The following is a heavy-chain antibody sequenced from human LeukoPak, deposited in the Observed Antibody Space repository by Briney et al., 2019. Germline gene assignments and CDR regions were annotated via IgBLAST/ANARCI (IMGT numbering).Heavy chain of an antibody. V-gene: IGHV4-31*03. CDR1: GGSISSGGYY. CDR2: IYYSGST. Sequence: SETLSLTCTVSGGSISSGGYYWSWIRQHPGKGLEWIGYIYYSGSTYYNPSLKSRVTISVDTSKNQFSLKLSSVTAADTAVYYRASSYYYDSSGSGAFDIWGQGTMVTVSS. D-gene: IGHD3-22*01. J-gene: IGHJ3*02. CDR3: ASSYYYDSSGSGAFDI.